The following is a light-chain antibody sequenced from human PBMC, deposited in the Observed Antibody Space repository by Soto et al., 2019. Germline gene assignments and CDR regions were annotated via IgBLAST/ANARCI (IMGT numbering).Light chain of an antibody. V-gene: IGKV4-1*01. Sequence: DIVMTQSPDSLAVSLGERATINCKSSQSVLYSSNNKNYLAWYQQKPGQPPKLLIYWASTRQSGVPDRFSGSGSGTDFTLTISSLQAEDVAVYSCQQYYNTTWTFGQGTKVEIK. CDR3: QQYYNTTWT. J-gene: IGKJ1*01. CDR2: WAS. CDR1: QSVLYSSNNKNY.